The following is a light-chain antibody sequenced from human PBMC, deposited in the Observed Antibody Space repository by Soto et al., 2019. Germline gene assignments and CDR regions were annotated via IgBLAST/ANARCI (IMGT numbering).Light chain of an antibody. CDR1: QDISNY. J-gene: IGKJ2*01. CDR3: QQYDNLPYS. V-gene: IGKV1-33*01. CDR2: DAS. Sequence: DIQMPQPPSSLSASVGDRVTITCQASQDISNYLNWYQQKPGKAPKLLIYDASNLETGVPPSFGGSGSGSDFTFPISSLQPEEIATYYCQQYDNLPYSFGQGTKLEIK.